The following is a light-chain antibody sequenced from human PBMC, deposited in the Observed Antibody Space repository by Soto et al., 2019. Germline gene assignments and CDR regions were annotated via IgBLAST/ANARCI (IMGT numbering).Light chain of an antibody. Sequence: QSVLTQAPSASETPGQRVTISCSGSSSNIGGNTVNWYQQLPGTAPKLLIYSNNQRPSGVPDRFSGSKSGTSASLAISGLQSEDEADYYCAACDDSLNGYVFGTGTKVTVL. CDR2: SNN. CDR1: SSNIGGNT. CDR3: AACDDSLNGYV. J-gene: IGLJ1*01. V-gene: IGLV1-44*01.